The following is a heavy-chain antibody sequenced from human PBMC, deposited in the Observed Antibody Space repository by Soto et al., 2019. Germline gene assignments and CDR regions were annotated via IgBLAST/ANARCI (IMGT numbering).Heavy chain of an antibody. V-gene: IGHV3-30*19. CDR2: TSYDGSNK. Sequence: QVQLVESGGGVVQPGTSLRLSCVGSGFTFRSYVIHWVRQAPGKGLEWVALTSYDGSNKYYADSVKSRFTISRDNSRNTVDLHSDSLSREATALYYGARWGTTGGLDVWGQGTLVSVSS. CDR3: ARWGTTGGLDV. D-gene: IGHD3-16*01. CDR1: GFTFRSYV. J-gene: IGHJ4*02.